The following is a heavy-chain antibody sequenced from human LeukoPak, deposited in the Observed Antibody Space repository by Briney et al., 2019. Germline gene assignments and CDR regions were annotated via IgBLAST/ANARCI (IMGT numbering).Heavy chain of an antibody. V-gene: IGHV1-18*01. D-gene: IGHD4-17*01. Sequence: EASVTVSCKASGYTFTSYGISWVRQAPGQGLEWMGWINAYNGNTNYAQKLQGRVTMTTDTPTSTAYMELRSLRSDDTAVYYCARDWPDYGDYGEGEYWGQGTLVTVSS. CDR3: ARDWPDYGDYGEGEY. CDR2: INAYNGNT. CDR1: GYTFTSYG. J-gene: IGHJ4*02.